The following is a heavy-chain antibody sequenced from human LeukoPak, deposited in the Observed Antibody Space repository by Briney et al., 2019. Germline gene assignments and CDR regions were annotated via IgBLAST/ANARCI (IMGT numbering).Heavy chain of an antibody. J-gene: IGHJ4*02. CDR1: GITLSNLL. D-gene: IGHD3-3*01. V-gene: IGHV3-7*02. Sequence: GSLKLFRATPGITLSNLLINLVRQAPGKGPELVANMKQDGSEKYYVDSVKGRFTISRDNAKNSLYLQMNSLRAEDTAVYYCARAVGLYDFWSGYPTYFDYWGQGTLVTVSS. CDR2: MKQDGSEK. CDR3: ARAVGLYDFWSGYPTYFDY.